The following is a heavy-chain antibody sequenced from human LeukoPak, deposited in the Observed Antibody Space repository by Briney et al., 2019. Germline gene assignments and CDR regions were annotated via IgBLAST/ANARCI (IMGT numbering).Heavy chain of an antibody. D-gene: IGHD3-22*01. J-gene: IGHJ4*02. CDR2: IYYSGST. V-gene: IGHV4-30-4*08. CDR3: ARARSYYDSSGYPFFDY. Sequence: PSETLSLTCAVYGGSFSGYYWSWIRQPPGKGLECIGYIYYSGSTYYNPSLKSRVTISVDTSKNQFSLKLSSVTAADTAVYYCARARSYYDSSGYPFFDYWGQGTLVTVSS. CDR1: GGSFSGYY.